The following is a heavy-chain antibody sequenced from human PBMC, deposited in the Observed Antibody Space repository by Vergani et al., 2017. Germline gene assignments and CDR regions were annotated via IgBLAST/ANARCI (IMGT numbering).Heavy chain of an antibody. CDR1: GYSITSGHY. CDR3: ARALGHCTGGNCFPNYYFEY. J-gene: IGHJ4*02. D-gene: IGHD2-8*02. CDR2: VFHNGTT. Sequence: QVQLQESGPGLVKPSETLSLTCSVSGYSITSGHYWDWIRQPPGKGLEWIGSVFHNGTTYYSPSLKSRVTILVDTSKNQFSLKLSSVTAADTAVYYCARALGHCTGGNCFPNYYFEYWGQGTLVTVSS. V-gene: IGHV4-38-2*02.